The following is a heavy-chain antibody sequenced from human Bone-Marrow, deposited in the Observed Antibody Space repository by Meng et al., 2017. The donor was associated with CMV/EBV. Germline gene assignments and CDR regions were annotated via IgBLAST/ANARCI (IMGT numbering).Heavy chain of an antibody. CDR2: ISWNSGSI. J-gene: IGHJ5*02. CDR3: ARSLSSSGWFDP. CDR1: GFTFDDYA. D-gene: IGHD6-6*01. V-gene: IGHV3-9*01. Sequence: GGSLRLSCAASGFTFDDYAMHWVRQAPGKGLEWVSGISWNSGSIGYADSVKGRFTISRDNAKNSLYLQMISLRAEDTALFYCARSLSSSGWFDPWGQGTLVTVSS.